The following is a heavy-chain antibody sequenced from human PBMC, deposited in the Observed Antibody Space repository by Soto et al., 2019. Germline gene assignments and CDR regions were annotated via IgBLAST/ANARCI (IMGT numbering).Heavy chain of an antibody. CDR3: AKDRSENFWVYYYAMDV. D-gene: IGHD6-19*01. J-gene: IGHJ6*02. CDR1: GFNFGAYA. CDR2: ISGSSSGT. Sequence: GGSLRLSSEASGFNFGAYAMSWVRQAPGKGLEWVSGISGSSSGTYYTDSVKGRFTISRDNSKNTVYLQMNSLRGEDTAVYYCAKDRSENFWVYYYAMDVWGQGTAVTVPS. V-gene: IGHV3-23*01.